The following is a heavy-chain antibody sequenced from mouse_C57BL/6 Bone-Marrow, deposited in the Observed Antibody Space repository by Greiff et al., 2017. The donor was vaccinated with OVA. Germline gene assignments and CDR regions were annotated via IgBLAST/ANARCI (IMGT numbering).Heavy chain of an antibody. V-gene: IGHV5-9-1*02. Sequence: EVKLMESGEGLVKPGGSLKLSCAASGFTFSSYAMFWVRQTPEQRLEWVAYISSGGDYIYYADTVKGRFTISRDNARNTLYLQMSSLKSEDTAMYYCTRDSGFDYWGQGTTLTVSS. CDR2: ISSGGDYI. CDR3: TRDSGFDY. CDR1: GFTFSSYA. J-gene: IGHJ2*01.